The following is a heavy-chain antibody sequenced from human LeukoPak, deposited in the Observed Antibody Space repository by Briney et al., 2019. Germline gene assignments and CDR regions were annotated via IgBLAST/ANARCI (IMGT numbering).Heavy chain of an antibody. CDR1: GGSISSYY. CDR2: IYTSGCT. D-gene: IGHD6-13*01. J-gene: IGHJ4*02. CDR3: AREFRSTHFDY. Sequence: SETLSLTCTFSGGSISSYYWSWIRQPAGKGLEWIGRIYTSGCTNYNPSLKSRVTMSVDTSKNQFSLKLSSVTAADTAVYYCAREFRSTHFDYWGQGTLVTVSS. V-gene: IGHV4-4*07.